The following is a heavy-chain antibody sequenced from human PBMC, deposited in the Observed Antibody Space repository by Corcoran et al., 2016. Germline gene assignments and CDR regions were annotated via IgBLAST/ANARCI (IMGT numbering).Heavy chain of an antibody. CDR2: LGPDGGT. CDR3: AREKECGGGRCYGNFDY. J-gene: IGHJ4*02. V-gene: IGHV3-53*01. Sequence: EMQLVESGGGLIQPGGSLRLSCAVSGFTVSSNDMNWFRQVPGKGQEWVSILGPDGGTTYADSVRGRFPISRGISENTLYLQMNGLTSDDTALYFCAREKECGGGRCYGNFDYWGQGTLVTVSS. CDR1: GFTVSSND. D-gene: IGHD2-15*01.